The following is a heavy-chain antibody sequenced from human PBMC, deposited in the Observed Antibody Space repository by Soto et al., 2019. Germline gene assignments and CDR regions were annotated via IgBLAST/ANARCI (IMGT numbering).Heavy chain of an antibody. J-gene: IGHJ4*02. CDR1: GGSISSCSYY. CDR2: IYYSGST. CDR3: AKDTYYHDSSGYYVLDY. V-gene: IGHV4-39*01. Sequence: SETMSLSCTVSGGSISSCSYYWAWIRQPPGKGLEWIGSIYYSGSTYSYPSLKSRVTISVDTSKNQFSLRAEDTAVYYCAKDTYYHDSSGYYVLDYWGQGTLVTGSS. D-gene: IGHD3-22*01.